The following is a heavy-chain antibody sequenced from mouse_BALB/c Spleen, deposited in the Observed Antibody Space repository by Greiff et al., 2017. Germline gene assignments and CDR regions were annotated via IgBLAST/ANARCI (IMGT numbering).Heavy chain of an antibody. CDR3: AREGITTVDY. V-gene: IGHV1-69*01. CDR1: GYTFTDYW. CDR2: IDTSDSYT. D-gene: IGHD1-1*01. Sequence: VQLQQPGAELVMPGASVKMSCKASGYTFTDYWMHWVKQRPGQGLEWIGAIDTSDSYTSYNQKFKGKATLTVDESSSTAYMQLSSLTSEDSAVYYCAREGITTVDYWGQGTTLTVAS. J-gene: IGHJ2*01.